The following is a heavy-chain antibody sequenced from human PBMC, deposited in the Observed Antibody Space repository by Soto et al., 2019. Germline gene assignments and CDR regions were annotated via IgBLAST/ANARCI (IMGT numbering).Heavy chain of an antibody. CDR3: AHWGPITTVTTIYFDY. V-gene: IGHV2-5*01. CDR1: GFSLSTSGVG. CDR2: IYWNDDK. J-gene: IGHJ4*02. Sequence: QITLKESGPTLVKPTQTLTLTCTFSGFSLSTSGVGVGWIRQPPGKALEWLALIYWNDDKRYSPSLKSRLTITKDTSKNQVVLTMTNMDPVDTATYYCAHWGPITTVTTIYFDYWGQGTLVTVSS. D-gene: IGHD4-17*01.